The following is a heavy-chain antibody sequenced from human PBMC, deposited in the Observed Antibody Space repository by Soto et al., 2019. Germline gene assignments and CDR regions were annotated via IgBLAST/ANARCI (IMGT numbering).Heavy chain of an antibody. CDR3: VRPLPSGRNYGLDV. Sequence: EVQLVESGGGLIQPGGSLRLSCAASGLTVSNAYMAWVRQSPGMVLEWFSVIYDNGTTYYADSVKGRFTISRDTSTNTLSLQMDSLRAEDTAVYYCVRPLPSGRNYGLDVWGQGTTVTVAS. J-gene: IGHJ6*02. D-gene: IGHD3-10*01. V-gene: IGHV3-53*01. CDR2: IYDNGTT. CDR1: GLTVSNAY.